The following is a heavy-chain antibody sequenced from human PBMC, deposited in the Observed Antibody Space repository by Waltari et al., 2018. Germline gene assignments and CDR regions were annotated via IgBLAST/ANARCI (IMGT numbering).Heavy chain of an antibody. D-gene: IGHD2-21*01. Sequence: QLLESGGDLVQPGGSLRLSCSDSGLTFSTFAMSWVRQAPGKGLEWVSGISNSGRETYDADSVKGRFTISRDNSKKTLYLQMKSLRVEDTAVYYCAKDHGIAYWGRGTLVSVSA. CDR2: ISNSGRET. CDR3: AKDHGIAY. CDR1: GLTFSTFA. V-gene: IGHV3-23*01. J-gene: IGHJ4*02.